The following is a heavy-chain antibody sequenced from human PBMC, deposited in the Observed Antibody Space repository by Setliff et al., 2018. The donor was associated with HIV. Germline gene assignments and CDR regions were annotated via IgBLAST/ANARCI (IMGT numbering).Heavy chain of an antibody. J-gene: IGHJ5*02. CDR2: IDASANT. V-gene: IGHV4-38-2*02. Sequence: SETLSLTCTVSGSSISSNYYWAWIRQAPGKGLEWIGCIDASANTYYIPSLKSRATLSIDTSKNQLSLKLRSVTAADTAVYYCARIGSGWSVGWFDPWGQGTLVTVSS. CDR1: GSSISSNYY. CDR3: ARIGSGWSVGWFDP. D-gene: IGHD6-13*01.